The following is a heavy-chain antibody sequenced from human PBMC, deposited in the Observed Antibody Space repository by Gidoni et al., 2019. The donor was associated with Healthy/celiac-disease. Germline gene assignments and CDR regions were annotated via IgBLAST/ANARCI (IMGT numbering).Heavy chain of an antibody. CDR2: ISWNSGSI. V-gene: IGHV3-9*01. CDR3: AKDNRGSGCFDY. D-gene: IGHD6-19*01. J-gene: IGHJ4*02. Sequence: EVQLVESGGGLIQPGSSLGLSCATYSLPFDYYAMHWGRQAPGKGLEWVSGISWNSGSIGYADSVKGRFTSSRDNAKNSLYLQMNSLRAEDTALYYWAKDNRGSGCFDYWGKGTLVTVSS. CDR1: SLPFDYYA.